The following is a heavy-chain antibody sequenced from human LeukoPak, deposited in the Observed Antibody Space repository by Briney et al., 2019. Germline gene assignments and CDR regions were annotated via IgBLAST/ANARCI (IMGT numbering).Heavy chain of an antibody. Sequence: SETLSLTCTVSGGSINSYYWSWLRQPPGKGLEWIGEIYYSGSSDYKPALKSRLTISVDTSKNQVSLMLSSVTAADTAVYFCARGPSGYCTYFDYWGQGTLVTVAS. CDR2: IYYSGSS. V-gene: IGHV4-59*01. CDR1: GGSINSYY. J-gene: IGHJ4*02. D-gene: IGHD3-3*01. CDR3: ARGPSGYCTYFDY.